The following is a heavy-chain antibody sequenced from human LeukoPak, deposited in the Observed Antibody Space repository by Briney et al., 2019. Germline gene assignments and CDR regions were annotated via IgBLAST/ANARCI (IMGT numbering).Heavy chain of an antibody. CDR3: ARGLALDFWSGYYTGIDAYYXDV. V-gene: IGHV4-59*01. J-gene: IGHJ6*03. D-gene: IGHD3-3*01. CDR2: IYYSGST. Sequence: SETLSLTCTVSGGSISSYYWSWIRQPPGKGLEWIGYIYYSGSTNYNPSLKSRVTISVDTSKNQFSLKLSSVTAADTAVYYCARGLALDFWSGYYTGIDAYYXDVXGKGXXVTV. CDR1: GGSISSYY.